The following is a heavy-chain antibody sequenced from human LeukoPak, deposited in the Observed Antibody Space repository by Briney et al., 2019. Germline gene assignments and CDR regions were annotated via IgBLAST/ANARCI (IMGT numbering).Heavy chain of an antibody. V-gene: IGHV3-48*02. Sequence: PGGSLRLSCAASGFTFSSYSMNWVRQAPGKGLEWVSYISSSSKTIYYADSVKGRFTISRDNAKNSLCLQMNSLRDEDSAVYYCARDQGISDYWGQGTLVTVSS. CDR2: ISSSSKTI. CDR3: ARDQGISDY. J-gene: IGHJ4*02. CDR1: GFTFSSYS.